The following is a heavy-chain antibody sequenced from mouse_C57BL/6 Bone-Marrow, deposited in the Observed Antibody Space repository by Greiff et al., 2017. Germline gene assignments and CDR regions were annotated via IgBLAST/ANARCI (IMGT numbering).Heavy chain of an antibody. CDR2: IDPENGDT. J-gene: IGHJ1*03. Sequence: EVQLQQSGAELVRPGASVKLSCTASGFNIKDDYMHWVKQRPEQGLEWIGWIDPENGDTEYASKFQGKATITADTPSNTAYLQLRSLTSEDTAVYYCTTFYYDYDGPPYWYFDVWGTGTTVTVSS. V-gene: IGHV14-4*01. D-gene: IGHD2-4*01. CDR1: GFNIKDDY. CDR3: TTFYYDYDGPPYWYFDV.